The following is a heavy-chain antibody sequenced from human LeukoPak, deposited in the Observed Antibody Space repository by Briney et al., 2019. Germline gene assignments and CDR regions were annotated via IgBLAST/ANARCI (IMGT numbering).Heavy chain of an antibody. CDR3: ARGSPLPPPYYPISTLAAFDI. V-gene: IGHV3-53*01. Sequence: GGSLRLSCAASGFTVSSNYMSWVRQAPGKGLEWVSVIYSGGSTYYADSVKGRFTISRDNSKNTLYLQMNSLRAEDTAVYYCARGSPLPPPYYPISTLAAFDIWGQGTMVTVSS. CDR1: GFTVSSNY. J-gene: IGHJ3*02. D-gene: IGHD3-10*01. CDR2: IYSGGST.